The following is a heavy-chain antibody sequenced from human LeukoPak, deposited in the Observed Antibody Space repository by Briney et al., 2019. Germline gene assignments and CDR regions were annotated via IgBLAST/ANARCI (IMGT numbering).Heavy chain of an antibody. CDR1: GFTFSAHV. D-gene: IGHD5-18*01. CDR2: ISGSGDIT. Sequence: GGSLRLSCAASGFTFSAHVMSWVRHTPGKGLEWVSSISGSGDITYYADSVKGRFTISRDNSKNTLYLQMNSLRAEDTAVYYCAKRYSSTFYYFDYWGQGTLVTVSS. V-gene: IGHV3-23*01. CDR3: AKRYSSTFYYFDY. J-gene: IGHJ4*02.